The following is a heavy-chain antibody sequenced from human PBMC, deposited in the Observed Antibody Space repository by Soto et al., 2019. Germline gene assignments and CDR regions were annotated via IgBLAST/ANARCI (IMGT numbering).Heavy chain of an antibody. CDR3: ARDQPFSGYDFWSGYYYYYYYGMDV. Sequence: SETLSLTCTVSGGSISSGDYYWSWIRQPPGKGLEWIGYIYYSGSTYYNPSLKSRVTISVDPSKNQFSLKLSSVTAADTAVYYCARDQPFSGYDFWSGYYYYYYYGMDVWGQGTTVTVSS. D-gene: IGHD3-3*01. V-gene: IGHV4-30-4*01. J-gene: IGHJ6*02. CDR1: GGSISSGDYY. CDR2: IYYSGST.